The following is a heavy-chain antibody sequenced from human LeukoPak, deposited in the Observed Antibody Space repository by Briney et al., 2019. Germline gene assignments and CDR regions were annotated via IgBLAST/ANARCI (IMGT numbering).Heavy chain of an antibody. D-gene: IGHD3-22*01. V-gene: IGHV3-23*01. CDR2: ISGSVGGT. Sequence: TGGSLRLSCAASGFTFSSYAMSWVRQAPGKGLERVSTISGSVGGTDYTESVKGRFTISRDNSKNTLYLQVNSLRDEDTAVYYCAKTPGHDSSGYYYGSVDYWGQGTLVTVSS. CDR1: GFTFSSYA. J-gene: IGHJ4*02. CDR3: AKTPGHDSSGYYYGSVDY.